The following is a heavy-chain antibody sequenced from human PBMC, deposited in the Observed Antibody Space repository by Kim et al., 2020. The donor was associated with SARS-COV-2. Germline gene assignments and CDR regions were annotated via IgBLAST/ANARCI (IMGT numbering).Heavy chain of an antibody. CDR1: GITIGNSD. V-gene: IGHV3-30*03. CDR2: ISIDGSEK. D-gene: IGHD1-26*01. Sequence: GGSLRLSCAASGITIGNSDMHWVRQATGRGLEWVASISIDGSEKRYADSVKGRFTISRDNSKNTLYLQLNSLRIEDTSVYYCATAVTKSGSPSVGAEYWGQGTPVTVSS. J-gene: IGHJ4*02. CDR3: ATAVTKSGSPSVGAEY.